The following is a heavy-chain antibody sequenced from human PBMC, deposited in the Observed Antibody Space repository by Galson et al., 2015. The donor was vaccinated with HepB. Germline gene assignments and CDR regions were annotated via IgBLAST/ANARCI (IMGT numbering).Heavy chain of an antibody. D-gene: IGHD4-17*01. V-gene: IGHV1-2*04. CDR3: ARSRSGRSDYGDYGY. Sequence: SVKVSCKASGYTFTGYYMHWVRQAPGQGLEWMGWINPNSGGTNYAQKFQGWVTMTRDTSISTAYMELSRLRSDDTAVYYCARSRSGRSDYGDYGYWGQGTLVTVSS. J-gene: IGHJ4*02. CDR2: INPNSGGT. CDR1: GYTFTGYY.